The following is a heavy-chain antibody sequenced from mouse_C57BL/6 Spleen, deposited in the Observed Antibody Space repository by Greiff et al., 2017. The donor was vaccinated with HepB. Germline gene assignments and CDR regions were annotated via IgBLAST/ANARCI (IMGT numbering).Heavy chain of an antibody. CDR3: ARFDGGSSYYFDY. V-gene: IGHV1-54*01. CDR2: INPGSGGT. CDR1: GYAFTNYL. Sequence: QVQLQQSGAELVRPGTSVKVSCKASGYAFTNYLIEWVKQRPGQGLDWIGVINPGSGGTNDNEKFKGKATLTADKSSSTAYMQPSSLTSEDSAVYFCARFDGGSSYYFDYWGQGTTLTVSS. J-gene: IGHJ2*01. D-gene: IGHD1-1*01.